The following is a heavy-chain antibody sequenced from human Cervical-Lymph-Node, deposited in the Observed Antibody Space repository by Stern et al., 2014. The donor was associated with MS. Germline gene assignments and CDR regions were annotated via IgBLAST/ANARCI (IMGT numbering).Heavy chain of an antibody. D-gene: IGHD2-2*01. J-gene: IGHJ5*02. CDR2: ITNSGASM. Sequence: EVQLVASGGGLVTPGGSLRLSCAASGFTFSAYSMNWVRQAPGKGLEWASSITNSGASMYYGDSVKGRFTISRDNAKNTLYLQMDSLSAEDTATYFCASTLHGGLYNWFDPWGQGTLVTVSS. CDR1: GFTFSAYS. V-gene: IGHV3-21*01. CDR3: ASTLHGGLYNWFDP.